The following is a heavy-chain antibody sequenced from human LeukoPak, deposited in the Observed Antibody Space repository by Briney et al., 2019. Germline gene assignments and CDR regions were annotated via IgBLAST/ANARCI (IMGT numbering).Heavy chain of an antibody. CDR2: IKQDGSEK. Sequence: GGSLRLSCAASGFTFTIYWMSWVRQAPGKGLEWVANIKQDGSEKYYVDSVKGRFTISRDNAKNSLYLQMNSLRAEDTAVYYCAELGITMIGGVWGKGTTVTISS. CDR1: GFTFTIYW. D-gene: IGHD3-10*02. J-gene: IGHJ6*04. V-gene: IGHV3-7*01. CDR3: AELGITMIGGV.